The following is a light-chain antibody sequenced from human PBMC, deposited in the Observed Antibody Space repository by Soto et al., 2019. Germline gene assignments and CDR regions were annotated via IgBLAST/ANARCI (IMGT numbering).Light chain of an antibody. V-gene: IGKV3-20*01. Sequence: EIVMTQSPATLSVSPGERATLSCRASQSVSSNLAWYQQKPGQAPRLLIYGASGRATGTPDRFSGSASGTDFTLTISRLEPEDFAVYYCQQYGNSPITFGQGTRLEIK. J-gene: IGKJ5*01. CDR1: QSVSSN. CDR2: GAS. CDR3: QQYGNSPIT.